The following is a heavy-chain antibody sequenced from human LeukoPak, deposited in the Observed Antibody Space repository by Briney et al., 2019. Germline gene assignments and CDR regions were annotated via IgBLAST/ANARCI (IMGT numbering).Heavy chain of an antibody. J-gene: IGHJ6*02. CDR1: GFTFSSYA. D-gene: IGHD3-3*01. V-gene: IGHV3-30-3*01. CDR3: AGDVTGYDFWSGYYWMVYGMDV. Sequence: GGSLRLSCAASGFTFSSYAMHWVRQAPGKGLEWVAVISYDGSNKYYADSVKGRFTISRDNSKNTLYLQMNSLRAEDTAVYYCAGDVTGYDFWSGYYWMVYGMDVWGQGTTVTVSS. CDR2: ISYDGSNK.